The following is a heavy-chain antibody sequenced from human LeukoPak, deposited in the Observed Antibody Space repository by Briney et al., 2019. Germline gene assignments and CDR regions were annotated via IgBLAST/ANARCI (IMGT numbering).Heavy chain of an antibody. CDR2: IYYSGST. V-gene: IGHV4-61*01. D-gene: IGHD2-2*02. J-gene: IGHJ4*02. CDR1: GGSVRSGSYY. CDR3: ARSPSSSTTYYTFEY. Sequence: SETLSLTCTVSGGSVRSGSYYWSWIRQPPGKGLEWIGYIYYSGSTNYNPSLKSRVTISVDTSKNQFSLELSSVTAADTAVYYCARSPSSSTTYYTFEYWGLGTLVTVSS.